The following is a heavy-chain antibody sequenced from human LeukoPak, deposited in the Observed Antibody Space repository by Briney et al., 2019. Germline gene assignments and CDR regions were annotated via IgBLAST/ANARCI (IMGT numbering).Heavy chain of an antibody. Sequence: SETLSLTCAVYGGSFSGYYWSWIRQPPGKGLEWIGEINHSGSTNYNPSLKSRVTISVDTSKNQFSLKLSSVTAADTAVYYCARRRGVDILTGYYGPNWFDPWGQGTLVTVSS. CDR2: INHSGST. V-gene: IGHV4-34*01. J-gene: IGHJ5*02. CDR1: GGSFSGYY. D-gene: IGHD3-9*01. CDR3: ARRRGVDILTGYYGPNWFDP.